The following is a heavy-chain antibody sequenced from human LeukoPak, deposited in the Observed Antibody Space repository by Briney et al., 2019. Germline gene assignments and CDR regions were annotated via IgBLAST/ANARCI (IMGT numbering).Heavy chain of an antibody. D-gene: IGHD4-17*01. CDR1: GFTFSSYS. J-gene: IGHJ6*03. V-gene: IGHV3-21*01. Sequence: GGSLRLSCAASGFTFSSYSMNWVRQAPGKGLEWVSSISSGSSYIYYADSVKGRFTISRDNAKNSLYLQMNSLRAEDTAVYYCARGSYDYGDYVPYYYYYMDVWGKGTTVTVSS. CDR2: ISSGSSYI. CDR3: ARGSYDYGDYVPYYYYYMDV.